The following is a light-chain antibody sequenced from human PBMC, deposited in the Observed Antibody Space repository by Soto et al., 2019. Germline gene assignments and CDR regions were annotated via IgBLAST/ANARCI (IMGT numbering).Light chain of an antibody. CDR2: DAS. Sequence: ETVMTQSPVTLSVSPGERATLSCRASQSVSSYLAWYQQKPGQAPRLLIYDASNRATGIPARFSGSGSGTDFTLTISSLEPEDFAVYYCQQRSNWPPFTFGQGTRLEIK. CDR3: QQRSNWPPFT. V-gene: IGKV3-11*01. CDR1: QSVSSY. J-gene: IGKJ5*01.